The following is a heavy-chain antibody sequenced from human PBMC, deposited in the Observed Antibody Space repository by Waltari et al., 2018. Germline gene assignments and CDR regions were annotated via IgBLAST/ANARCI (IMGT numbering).Heavy chain of an antibody. CDR3: ARGLNAGWYYFDY. Sequence: QLQLQESGPGLVKPSETLSLTCTVSGGSISSSSYYWGWIRQPPGKGLEWIGSIYYSGSTYYNPSLKSRVTISVDTSKNQFSLKLSSVTAADTAVYYCARGLNAGWYYFDYWGQGILVTVSS. J-gene: IGHJ4*02. CDR1: GGSISSSSYY. V-gene: IGHV4-39*07. D-gene: IGHD6-19*01. CDR2: IYYSGST.